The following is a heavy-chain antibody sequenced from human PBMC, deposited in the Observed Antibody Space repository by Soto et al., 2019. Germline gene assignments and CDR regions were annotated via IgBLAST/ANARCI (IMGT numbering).Heavy chain of an antibody. V-gene: IGHV3-7*01. D-gene: IGHD4-4*01. J-gene: IGHJ5*02. Sequence: ESGGGLVQPGGSLRLSCTASGFTFSDSWMTWVRQAPGKGLEWVARIKPDESEKKYADSVKGRFSISRDNAKNSMYLQMDSLRGEDTAVYYCVRGGSNYASWGQGTLVTVS. CDR2: IKPDESEK. CDR1: GFTFSDSW. CDR3: VRGGSNYAS.